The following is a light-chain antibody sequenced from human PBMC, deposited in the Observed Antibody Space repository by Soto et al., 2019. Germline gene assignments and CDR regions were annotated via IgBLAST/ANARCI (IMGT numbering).Light chain of an antibody. CDR1: QSISTY. CDR3: QHYNSYSEA. Sequence: DIPMTQSPSSLSASVGDRVTITCRASQSISTYLNWYQQKPGKAPKLLIYGASSLQGGVPSRFSGSGSGTEFTLTISRLQTDDFATYDCQHYNSYSEAFGQGTKVDIK. V-gene: IGKV1-5*01. CDR2: GAS. J-gene: IGKJ1*01.